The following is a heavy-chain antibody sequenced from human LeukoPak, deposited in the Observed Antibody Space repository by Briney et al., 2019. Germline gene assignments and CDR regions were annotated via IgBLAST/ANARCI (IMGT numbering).Heavy chain of an antibody. Sequence: PGGSLRLSCAASGFTFSSYAMHWVRQAPGKGLEWVAVISYDGSNKYYADSVKGRFTISRDNSKNTLYLQMNSLRAEDTAVYYCARDEEIWFGELLRASLTIDYWGQGTLVTVSS. D-gene: IGHD3-10*01. CDR2: ISYDGSNK. V-gene: IGHV3-30*04. CDR1: GFTFSSYA. J-gene: IGHJ4*02. CDR3: ARDEEIWFGELLRASLTIDY.